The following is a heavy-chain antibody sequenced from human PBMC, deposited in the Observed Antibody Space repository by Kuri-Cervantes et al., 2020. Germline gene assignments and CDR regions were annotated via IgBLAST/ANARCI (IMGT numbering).Heavy chain of an antibody. CDR2: FHYSGST. CDR3: ARFEYSSGRFDY. CDR1: GSSISNYY. Sequence: SETLSLTCTVSGSSISNYYWSWIRQPPGKGLEWIGFFHYSGSTNYNPSLKSRVTISVDMSKNQFSLKLSSVTAADTAVYYCARFEYSSGRFDYWGQGTLVTVSS. V-gene: IGHV4-59*12. D-gene: IGHD6-19*01. J-gene: IGHJ4*02.